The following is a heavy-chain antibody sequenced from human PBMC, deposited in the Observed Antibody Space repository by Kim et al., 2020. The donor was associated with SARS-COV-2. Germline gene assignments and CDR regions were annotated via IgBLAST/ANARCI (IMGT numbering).Heavy chain of an antibody. V-gene: IGHV3-30*02. CDR3: AKAHIAAAGLGY. Sequence: YYAGSVKSRFTISRNNSKITLSLQMHSLRAEDTAVYYCAKAHIAAAGLGYWGQGTLVTVSS. D-gene: IGHD6-13*01. J-gene: IGHJ4*02.